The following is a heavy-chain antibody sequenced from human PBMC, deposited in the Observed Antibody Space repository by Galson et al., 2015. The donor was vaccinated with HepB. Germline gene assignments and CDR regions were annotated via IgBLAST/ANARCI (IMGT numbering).Heavy chain of an antibody. V-gene: IGHV3-23*01. J-gene: IGHJ4*02. Sequence: SLRLSCAASGFTFSSYAMSWVRQAPGKGLEWVSGISGSGGSTHYADSVKGRLTIFRDNSKNTLYLQRNSLRAEDTALYYCAKGLWGFGELFLKSLFDYWGQGTLVTVSS. CDR3: AKGLWGFGELFLKSLFDY. CDR1: GFTFSSYA. D-gene: IGHD3-10*01. CDR2: ISGSGGST.